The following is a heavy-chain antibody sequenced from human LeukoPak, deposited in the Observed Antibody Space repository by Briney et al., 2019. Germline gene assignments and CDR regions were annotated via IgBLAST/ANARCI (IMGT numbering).Heavy chain of an antibody. CDR1: GYTFTGYY. V-gene: IGHV1-2*02. CDR3: ARERTGTRDFDY. D-gene: IGHD1-7*01. CDR2: INPNSGGT. J-gene: IGHJ4*02. Sequence: ASVKVSCKASGYTFTGYYMRWVRQAPGQGLEWMGWINPNSGGTNYAQKFQGRVTMTRDTSISTAYMELSRLRSDDTAVYYCARERTGTRDFDYWGQGTLVTVSS.